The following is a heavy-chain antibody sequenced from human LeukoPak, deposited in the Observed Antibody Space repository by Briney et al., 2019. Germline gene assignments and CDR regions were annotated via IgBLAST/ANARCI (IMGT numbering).Heavy chain of an antibody. CDR3: AKDLSYGSGRNYYYYGMDV. D-gene: IGHD3-10*01. V-gene: IGHV3-30*04. CDR2: TSHDGDKE. Sequence: PGGSLRLSCAVSGFTFSDYAMHWVRQAPGKGLEWVAVTSHDGDKEYYADSVKGRFTISRDNSKNTLYLQMNSLRAEDTALYYCAKDLSYGSGRNYYYYGMDVWGQGTTVTVSS. J-gene: IGHJ6*02. CDR1: GFTFSDYA.